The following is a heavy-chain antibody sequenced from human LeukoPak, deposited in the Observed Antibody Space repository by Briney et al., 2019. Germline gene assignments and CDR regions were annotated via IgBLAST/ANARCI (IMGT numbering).Heavy chain of an antibody. V-gene: IGHV3-11*04. D-gene: IGHD5-24*01. J-gene: IGHJ4*02. CDR3: ARDNVEYYFDY. CDR2: ISSSGSTI. CDR1: GFTFSDYF. Sequence: GGSLRLSCAASGFTFSDYFMGWIRQAPGKGLEWVSYISSSGSTIYYADSVKGRFTISRDNAKNSLYLQMNSLRAEDTAVYYCARDNVEYYFDYWGQGTLVTVSS.